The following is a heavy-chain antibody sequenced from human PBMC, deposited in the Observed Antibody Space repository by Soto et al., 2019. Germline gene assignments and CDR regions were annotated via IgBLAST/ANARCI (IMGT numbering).Heavy chain of an antibody. V-gene: IGHV3-53*01. D-gene: IGHD6-6*01. Sequence: GGSLRLSCAASGFTVSSNYMSWVRQAPGKGLEWVSVIYSGGSTYYADSVKGRFTISRDNSKNTMYLQMNSLRAEDTAVYYCGRGQGIAARGRNGMDVWGQGTTVTVSS. CDR1: GFTVSSNY. CDR3: GRGQGIAARGRNGMDV. CDR2: IYSGGST. J-gene: IGHJ6*02.